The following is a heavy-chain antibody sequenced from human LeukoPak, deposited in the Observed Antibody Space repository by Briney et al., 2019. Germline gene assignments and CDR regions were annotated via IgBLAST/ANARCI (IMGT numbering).Heavy chain of an antibody. Sequence: PGGSLGLSCAASGFTFDDYAMHWVRQAPGKGLERVSGISWNSGSIGYADSVKGRFTISRDNAKNSLYLQMNSLRAEDTALYYCAKDMYYYDSSGLSRWGQGTLVTVSS. CDR2: ISWNSGSI. D-gene: IGHD3-22*01. CDR3: AKDMYYYDSSGLSR. V-gene: IGHV3-9*01. J-gene: IGHJ4*02. CDR1: GFTFDDYA.